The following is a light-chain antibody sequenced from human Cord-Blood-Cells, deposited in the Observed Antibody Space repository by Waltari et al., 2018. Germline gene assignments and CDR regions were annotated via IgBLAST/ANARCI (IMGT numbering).Light chain of an antibody. CDR1: SSDVGGYNY. J-gene: IGLJ3*02. V-gene: IGLV2-14*01. CDR3: SSYTSSSTWV. Sequence: QSALTQPASVSGSPGQSLTISCTGTSSDVGGYNYVSWYQQHPGEAPKLMIYDVRNRSSGVSNRFSGSKSGNKASLTISGLQAEDEADYYCSSYTSSSTWVFGGGTKLTVL. CDR2: DVR.